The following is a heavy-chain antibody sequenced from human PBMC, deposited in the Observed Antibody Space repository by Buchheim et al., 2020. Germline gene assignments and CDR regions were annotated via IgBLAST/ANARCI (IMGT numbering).Heavy chain of an antibody. D-gene: IGHD1-26*01. V-gene: IGHV4-39*02. J-gene: IGHJ4*02. CDR1: GGSFSSNNYY. Sequence: QLQLQESGPGLVKPSETLSLSCTVSGGSFSSNNYYWGWIRQPPGKGLEWIGSIFYSGNTYYNPSLKSRVAISVDTSKNQFSLKLSSVTAADTAVYYCAREGGSYDYWGQGTL. CDR3: AREGGSYDY. CDR2: IFYSGNT.